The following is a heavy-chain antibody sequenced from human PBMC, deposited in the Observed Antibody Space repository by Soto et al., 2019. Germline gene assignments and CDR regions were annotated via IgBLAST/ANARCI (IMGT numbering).Heavy chain of an antibody. CDR1: GYTFTGYY. CDR3: ARGLEADYYGMDV. V-gene: IGHV1-2*04. CDR2: INPNSGGT. J-gene: IGHJ6*02. Sequence: ASVKVSCKASGYTFTGYYMHWVRQAPGQGLEWMGWINPNSGGTNYAQKFQGWVTMTRDTSISTAYMELSRLRSDDTAVYYCARGLEADYYGMDVWGQGTTVTVSS.